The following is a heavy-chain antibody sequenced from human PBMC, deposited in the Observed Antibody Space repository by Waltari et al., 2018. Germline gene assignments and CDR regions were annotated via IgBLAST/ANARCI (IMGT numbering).Heavy chain of an antibody. CDR1: GFTFSSYA. CDR3: AKKGGNPDWYFDL. V-gene: IGHV3-23*03. Sequence: EVQLLESGGGLVQPGGSLRLSCAASGFTFSSYAMSWVRQAPGKVLEWVSVIYSGGITYYADSVKGRFTISRDNSKNTLYLQMNSLRAEDTAVYYCAKKGGNPDWYFDLWGRGTLVTVSS. CDR2: IYSGGIT. D-gene: IGHD2-15*01. J-gene: IGHJ2*01.